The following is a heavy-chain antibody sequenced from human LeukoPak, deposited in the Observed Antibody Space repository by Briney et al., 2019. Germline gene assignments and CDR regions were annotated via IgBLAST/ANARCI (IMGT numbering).Heavy chain of an antibody. CDR3: ARDRDTAMGL. D-gene: IGHD5-18*01. V-gene: IGHV3-30*03. CDR1: GFTFSSYG. CDR2: ISYDGSNK. Sequence: GGSLRLSCAASGFTFSSYGMHWVRQAPGKGLEWVAVISYDGSNKYYADSVKGRFTISRDKSKNTLYLQMNSLRAEDTAVYYCARDRDTAMGLWGQGTLVTVSS. J-gene: IGHJ4*02.